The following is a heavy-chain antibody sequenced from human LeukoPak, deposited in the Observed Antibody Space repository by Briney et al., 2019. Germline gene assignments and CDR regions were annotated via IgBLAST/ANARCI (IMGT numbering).Heavy chain of an antibody. CDR3: AKDYYGPSGGIDY. D-gene: IGHD3-10*01. CDR1: GFTFSNYG. V-gene: IGHV3-33*06. CDR2: IWYDGSNK. Sequence: GRSLRLSCAASGFTFSNYGMHWVRQAPGKGLEWVAVIWYDGSNKYYADSVKGRFTISRGNSENTLYLQMSSLRAEDTAVYYCAKDYYGPSGGIDYWGQGTLVTVSS. J-gene: IGHJ4*02.